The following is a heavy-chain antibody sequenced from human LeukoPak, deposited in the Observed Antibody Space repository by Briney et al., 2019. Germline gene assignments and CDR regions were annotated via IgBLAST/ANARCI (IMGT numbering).Heavy chain of an antibody. CDR2: IYPGDSDT. Sequence: GESLKISCKGSGYSLTSYWIAWVRQMPGRGLEWMGIIYPGDSDTRYSPSFHGPVTISADKSINTASLQWSSLKASDTARYFCASGYFQGYYYYMDVWGKGTTVTVSS. CDR1: GYSLTSYW. V-gene: IGHV5-51*01. D-gene: IGHD3-22*01. J-gene: IGHJ6*03. CDR3: ASGYFQGYYYYMDV.